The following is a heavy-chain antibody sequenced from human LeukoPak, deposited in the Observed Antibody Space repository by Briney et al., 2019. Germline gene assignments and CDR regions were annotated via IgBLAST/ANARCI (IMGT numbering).Heavy chain of an antibody. D-gene: IGHD1-26*01. J-gene: IGHJ4*02. CDR2: INHSGST. CDR1: GGSFSGYY. Sequence: SETLSLTCAVYGGSFSGYYWSWIRQPPGKGLEWIGEINHSGSTYYNPSLKSRVTISVDTSKNQFSLKLSSVTAADTAVYYCARAIEVGAMTPFDYWGQGTLVTVSS. CDR3: ARAIEVGAMTPFDY. V-gene: IGHV4-34*01.